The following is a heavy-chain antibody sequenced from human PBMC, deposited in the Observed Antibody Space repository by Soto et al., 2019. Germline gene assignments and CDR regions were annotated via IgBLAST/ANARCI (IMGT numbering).Heavy chain of an antibody. CDR3: ARGLGLYYFDY. D-gene: IGHD1-26*01. J-gene: IGHJ4*02. V-gene: IGHV1-3*01. CDR2: INAGNGNT. CDR1: GYTFTSYG. Sequence: ASVKVCCKASGYTFTSYGISWVRQAPGQRLEWMGWINAGNGNTKYSQKFQGRVTITRDTSASTAYMELSSLRSEDTAVYYCARGLGLYYFDYWGQGTLVTVSS.